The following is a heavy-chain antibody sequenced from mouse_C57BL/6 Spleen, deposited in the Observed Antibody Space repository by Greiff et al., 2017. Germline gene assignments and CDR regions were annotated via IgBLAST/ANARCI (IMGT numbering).Heavy chain of an antibody. Sequence: VQLQQPGAELVRPGTSVKLSCKASGYTFTSYWMHWVKQRPGQGLEWIGVIDPSDSYTNYNQKFKGKATLTVDTSSSTAYMQLSSLTSEDSAVYYCARLYDGYYGYFDVWGTGTTVTVSS. V-gene: IGHV1-59*01. CDR1: GYTFTSYW. CDR2: IDPSDSYT. CDR3: ARLYDGYYGYFDV. D-gene: IGHD2-3*01. J-gene: IGHJ1*03.